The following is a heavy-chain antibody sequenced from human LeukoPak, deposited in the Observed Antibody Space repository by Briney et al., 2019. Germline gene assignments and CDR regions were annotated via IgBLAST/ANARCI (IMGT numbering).Heavy chain of an antibody. CDR2: INHSGST. Sequence: SETLSLTCAVYGGSFSGYYWSWIRQPPGKGLEWIGEINHSGSTNHNPSLKSRVTISVDTSKNQFSLKLSSVTAADTAVYYCARGRVPRAPFRNAFDIWGQGTMVTVSS. CDR3: ARGRVPRAPFRNAFDI. D-gene: IGHD1-14*01. CDR1: GGSFSGYY. V-gene: IGHV4-34*01. J-gene: IGHJ3*02.